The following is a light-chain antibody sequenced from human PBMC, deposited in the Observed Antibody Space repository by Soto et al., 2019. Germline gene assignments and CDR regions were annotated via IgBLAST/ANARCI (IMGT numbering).Light chain of an antibody. V-gene: IGKV3-15*01. CDR3: QQYNHWWT. Sequence: EIVLTQSPATLSVSPGERATLYCGASQSVSSNIAWYQQNPGQAPRLLIYGASTRATGIPARFSGSGSGTEFTLTISRLQSEDFAVNYCQQYNHWWTFGQGTKVEIK. J-gene: IGKJ1*01. CDR1: QSVSSN. CDR2: GAS.